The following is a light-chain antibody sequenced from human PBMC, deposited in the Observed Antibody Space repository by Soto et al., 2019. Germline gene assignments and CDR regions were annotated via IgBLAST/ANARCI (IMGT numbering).Light chain of an antibody. CDR3: QQYNKWPLIT. V-gene: IGKV3-20*01. CDR2: GAS. Sequence: IVLTQSPGTLSLSPWERATLSCRASQSVSSSYLAWYQQKPGQAPRLLIYGASSRATGIPDRFSVSGSGTEFTLTISSLQSEDFALYYCQQYNKWPLITFGQGTRLEIK. CDR1: QSVSSSY. J-gene: IGKJ5*01.